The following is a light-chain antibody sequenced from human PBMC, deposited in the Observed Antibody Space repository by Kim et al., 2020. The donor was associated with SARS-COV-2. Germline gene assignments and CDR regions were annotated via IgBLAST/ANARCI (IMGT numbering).Light chain of an antibody. CDR3: SSYTGSNTLI. V-gene: IGLV2-14*04. Sequence: GQSITISCTGTSGDVGGYIYVSWYQQNPGKAPKLMIYDVSKRPSGVSNRFSGSKSGNTASLTISGLQAEDEADYYCSSYTGSNTLIFGGGTKLTVL. J-gene: IGLJ2*01. CDR1: SGDVGGYIY. CDR2: DVS.